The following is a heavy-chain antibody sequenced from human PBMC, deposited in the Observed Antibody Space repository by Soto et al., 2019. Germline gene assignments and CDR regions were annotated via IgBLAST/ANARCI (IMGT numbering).Heavy chain of an antibody. Sequence: ESLKISCKASGYIFIDYWIGWVRQIPGKGLEWMGIVYPRDSDTRYSPSFQGQVTVSADRSTGTAFLQWRSLKASDTALYYCARPPLPGYSIHFNSWGQGTLVTVSS. J-gene: IGHJ4*02. D-gene: IGHD2-15*01. CDR2: VYPRDSDT. V-gene: IGHV5-51*01. CDR1: GYIFIDYW. CDR3: ARPPLPGYSIHFNS.